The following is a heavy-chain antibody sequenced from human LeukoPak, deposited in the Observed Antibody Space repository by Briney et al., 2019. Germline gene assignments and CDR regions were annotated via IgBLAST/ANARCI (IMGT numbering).Heavy chain of an antibody. CDR3: ARYNRYCSSTSCRMFPNWFDP. J-gene: IGHJ5*02. CDR1: GGSISSSSYY. Sequence: PSETLSLTCTVSGGSISSSSYYWGWIRQPPGKGLEWIGSIYYSGSTYYNPSLKSRVTISVDTSKNQFSLKLSSVTAADTAVYYCARYNRYCSSTSCRMFPNWFDPWGQGTLVTVSS. CDR2: IYYSGST. D-gene: IGHD2-2*01. V-gene: IGHV4-39*01.